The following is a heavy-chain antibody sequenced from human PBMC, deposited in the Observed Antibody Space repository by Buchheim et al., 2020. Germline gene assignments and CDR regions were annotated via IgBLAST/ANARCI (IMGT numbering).Heavy chain of an antibody. CDR2: ISYDGSNK. V-gene: IGHV3-30*18. CDR1: GFTFSSYG. CDR3: AKDPGADYYYGMDV. Sequence: QVQLVESGGGVVQPGRSLRLSCAASGFTFSSYGMHWVRQAPGKGLEWVAVISYDGSNKYYADSVKGRFTMSRDNSKNTLYLQMNSLRAEDTAVYYCAKDPGADYYYGMDVWGQGTT. J-gene: IGHJ6*02.